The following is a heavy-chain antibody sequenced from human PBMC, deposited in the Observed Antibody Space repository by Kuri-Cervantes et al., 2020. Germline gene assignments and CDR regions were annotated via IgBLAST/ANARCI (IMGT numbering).Heavy chain of an antibody. CDR3: AKAGSGITMIVVVITGDYFDY. CDR2: ISGSGGST. CDR1: GFAFNIYS. J-gene: IGHJ4*02. Sequence: GESLKISCAASGFAFNIYSMNWVRQAPGKGLEWVSAISGSGGSTYYADSVKGRFTISRDNSKNTLYLQMNSLRAEDTAVYYCAKAGSGITMIVVVITGDYFDYWGQGTLVTVSS. V-gene: IGHV3-23*01. D-gene: IGHD3-22*01.